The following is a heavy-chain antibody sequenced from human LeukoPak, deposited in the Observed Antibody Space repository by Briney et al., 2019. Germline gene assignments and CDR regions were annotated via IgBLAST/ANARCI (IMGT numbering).Heavy chain of an antibody. CDR2: IKSKTDGGTT. V-gene: IGHV3-15*01. CDR1: GFTFSNAW. J-gene: IGHJ6*02. CDR3: TTVTSIAAAGDGYYYYGMDV. D-gene: IGHD6-13*01. Sequence: GGSLRFYCAASGFTFSNAWMSWVRQAPGKGLEWVGRIKSKTDGGTTDYAAPVKGRFTISRDDSKNTLYLQMNSLKTEDTAVYYCTTVTSIAAAGDGYYYYGMDVWGQGTTVTVSS.